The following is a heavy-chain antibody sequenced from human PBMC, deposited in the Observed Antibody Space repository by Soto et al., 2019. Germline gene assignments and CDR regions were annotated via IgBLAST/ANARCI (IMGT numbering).Heavy chain of an antibody. Sequence: LETLSLTCTVSDGSISSYYWRCIRQPPGKGLEWIGYIYYSGSTNYNPSLKSRVTISVDTSKNQFSLKLSSVTAADTAVYYYARIRLAKIASGWGQGSYSVSGSFRVFDYWGQGTLVTVSS. CDR1: DGSISSYY. CDR2: IYYSGST. J-gene: IGHJ4*02. D-gene: IGHD3-10*01. CDR3: ARIRLAKIASGWGQGSYSVSGSFRVFDY. V-gene: IGHV4-59*08.